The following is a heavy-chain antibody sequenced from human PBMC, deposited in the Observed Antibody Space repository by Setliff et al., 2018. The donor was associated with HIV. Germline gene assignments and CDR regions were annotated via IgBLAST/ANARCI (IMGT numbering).Heavy chain of an antibody. D-gene: IGHD4-17*01. CDR2: INYSGST. Sequence: SETLSLTCIVSGESISSKNYYWGWIRQPPGKGLEWIGSINYSGSTYYNPSLKSRVTISGDTSKNQFSLKMTSVTAADTAVYYCASSPAWRSDYGLHTFDYWGQGTLVTVSS. CDR3: ASSPAWRSDYGLHTFDY. CDR1: GESISSKNYY. V-gene: IGHV4-39*07. J-gene: IGHJ4*02.